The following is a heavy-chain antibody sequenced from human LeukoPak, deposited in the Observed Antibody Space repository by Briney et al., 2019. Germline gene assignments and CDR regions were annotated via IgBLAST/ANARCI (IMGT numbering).Heavy chain of an antibody. CDR1: GGSISSYY. D-gene: IGHD2-21*02. CDR2: IYTSWST. Sequence: SETLSLTCTVSGGSISSYYWSWIRQPAGKGLEWIGRIYTSWSTNYNPSLKSRVTMSVDTSKNQFSLKLSSVTAADTAVYYCARGSIVVVTADDAFDIWGQGTMVTVSS. V-gene: IGHV4-4*07. CDR3: ARGSIVVVTADDAFDI. J-gene: IGHJ3*02.